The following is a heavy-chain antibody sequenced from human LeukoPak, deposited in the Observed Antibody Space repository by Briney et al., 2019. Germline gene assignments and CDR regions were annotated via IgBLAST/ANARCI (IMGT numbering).Heavy chain of an antibody. CDR2: IYYSGSS. CDR3: ARDYRFDSGYDLLDAFDV. D-gene: IGHD5-12*01. Sequence: SQTLSLTCTVSGGSISSGVSYWSWIRQHPGKGLEWIAYIYYSGSSSYNPSLKSRVTISVDTSKNQFSLKLSSVTAADTTVYYCARDYRFDSGYDLLDAFDVWGQGTMVTVSS. CDR1: GGSISSGVSY. V-gene: IGHV4-31*03. J-gene: IGHJ3*01.